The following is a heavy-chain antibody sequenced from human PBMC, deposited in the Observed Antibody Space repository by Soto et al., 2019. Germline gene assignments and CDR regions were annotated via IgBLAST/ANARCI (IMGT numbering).Heavy chain of an antibody. CDR2: IVVGSGNT. D-gene: IGHD2-2*01. CDR3: AADPYCSSTSCYGTPMDV. Sequence: SVKVSCKASGFTFTSSSVQWVLQARGQRLEWIGWIVVGSGNTNYAQKFQERVTITRDMSTSTAYMELSSLRSEDTAVYYCAADPYCSSTSCYGTPMDVWGQGTTVTVSS. V-gene: IGHV1-58*01. CDR1: GFTFTSSS. J-gene: IGHJ6*02.